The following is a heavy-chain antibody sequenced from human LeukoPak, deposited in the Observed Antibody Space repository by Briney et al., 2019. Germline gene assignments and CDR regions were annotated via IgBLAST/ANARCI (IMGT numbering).Heavy chain of an antibody. J-gene: IGHJ4*02. Sequence: GGSLRPSCAASGFTFSSYGMHWVRQAPGKGLEWVAFIRYDGSNKYYADSVKGRFTISRDNSKNTLFLQMNSLRAEDTAVYYCAKDGVGGTHADYWGQGTLVTVSS. CDR3: AKDGVGGTHADY. CDR1: GFTFSSYG. D-gene: IGHD1-26*01. CDR2: IRYDGSNK. V-gene: IGHV3-30*02.